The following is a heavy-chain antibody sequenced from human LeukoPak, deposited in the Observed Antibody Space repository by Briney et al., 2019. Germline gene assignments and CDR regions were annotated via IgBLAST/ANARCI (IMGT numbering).Heavy chain of an antibody. CDR2: ISGGGETT. J-gene: IGHJ4*02. D-gene: IGHD4-17*01. CDR1: GFTFNNYA. Sequence: GGSLRLSCAASGFTFNNYAMNWVRQAPGKGLEWVSSISGGGETTYYADSAKGRFTISRDNSQNTLYLQMNSLRAEDTAVYYCARDYADDVGYFFFDYWGQGTLVTVSS. CDR3: ARDYADDVGYFFFDY. V-gene: IGHV3-23*01.